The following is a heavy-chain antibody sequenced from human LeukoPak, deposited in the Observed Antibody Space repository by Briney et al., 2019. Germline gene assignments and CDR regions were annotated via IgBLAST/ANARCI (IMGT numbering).Heavy chain of an antibody. CDR3: ARDSSGIFDI. J-gene: IGHJ3*02. D-gene: IGHD6-6*01. CDR2: VRSSSSYT. Sequence: GGSLRLSCAASGFTLSDHYMSWIRQAPGKGPDRVSYVRSSSSYTNYADSVKGRFTISTDNANNSLYLQMNSLRAEDTAVYYCARDSSGIFDIWGQGTMVTV. V-gene: IGHV3-11*05. CDR1: GFTLSDHY.